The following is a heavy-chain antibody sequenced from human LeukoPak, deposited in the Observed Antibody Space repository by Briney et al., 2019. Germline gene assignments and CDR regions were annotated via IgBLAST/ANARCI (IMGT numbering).Heavy chain of an antibody. CDR1: GFTFSDYY. J-gene: IGHJ4*02. V-gene: IGHV3-11*06. CDR3: ARAYSSGWYGAGSGFDY. CDR2: ISSSSSYI. Sequence: GGSLRLSCAASGFTFSDYYMSWIRQAPGKGLEWVSSISSSSSYIYYADSVKGRFTISRDNAKNSLYLQMNSLRAEDTAVYYCARAYSSGWYGAGSGFDYWGQGTLVTVSS. D-gene: IGHD6-19*01.